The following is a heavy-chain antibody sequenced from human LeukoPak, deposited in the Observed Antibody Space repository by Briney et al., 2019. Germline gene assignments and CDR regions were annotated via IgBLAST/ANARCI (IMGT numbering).Heavy chain of an antibody. V-gene: IGHV1-2*02. D-gene: IGHD5-12*01. J-gene: IGHJ4*02. CDR3: ARGARRWLQSKYYFDY. CDR1: GYTFTVYY. Sequence: ASVKVSCKASGYTFTVYYMHWVRQAPGQGLEWMGWINPNSGGTNYAQKFQGRVTMTRDTSISTAYMELSRLRSDDTAVYYCARGARRWLQSKYYFDYWGQGTLVTVSS. CDR2: INPNSGGT.